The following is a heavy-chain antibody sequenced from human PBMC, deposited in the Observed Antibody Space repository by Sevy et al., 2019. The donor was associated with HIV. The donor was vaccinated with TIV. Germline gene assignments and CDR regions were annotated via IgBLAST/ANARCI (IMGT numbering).Heavy chain of an antibody. V-gene: IGHV3-66*01. CDR1: GFPVSSNY. CDR2: IYSDGST. CDR3: ARGKSGYGYGLDY. D-gene: IGHD5-18*01. Sequence: GGSLRLSCAASGFPVSSNYMSWVRQAPGKGLEWVSVIYSDGSTYHADSVKGRFTISRDNSKNTLYLQMNSLRVEDTAVYYCARGKSGYGYGLDYWGQGTLVPSPQ. J-gene: IGHJ4*02.